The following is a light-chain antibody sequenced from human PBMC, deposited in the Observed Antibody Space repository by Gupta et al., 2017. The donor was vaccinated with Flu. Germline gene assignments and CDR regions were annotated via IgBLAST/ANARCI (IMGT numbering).Light chain of an antibody. Sequence: GSSINFEAYDYVSWDRQHPVKAPNLLIYDVYNRPSGVPHRFTGSNSGNTASLTISGLQPENEADYHFCSFGAASFFGRVTNLTVL. CDR3: CSFGAASF. CDR1: SINFEAYDY. V-gene: IGLV2-11*01. CDR2: DVY. J-gene: IGLJ2*01.